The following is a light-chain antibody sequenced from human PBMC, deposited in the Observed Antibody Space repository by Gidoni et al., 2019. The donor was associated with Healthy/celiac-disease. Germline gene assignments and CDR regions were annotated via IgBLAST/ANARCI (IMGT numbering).Light chain of an antibody. CDR3: QQYNNWPPWT. J-gene: IGKJ1*01. CDR1: QSVSSN. Sequence: EIVLPQSPATLSVSPGERATLSCRASQSVSSNLAWYQQKPGQAPRLLISGASTRATGIPARFSGSGSGTEFTLTISSLQSEDFAVYYCQQYNNWPPWTFXQXTKVEIK. V-gene: IGKV3-15*01. CDR2: GAS.